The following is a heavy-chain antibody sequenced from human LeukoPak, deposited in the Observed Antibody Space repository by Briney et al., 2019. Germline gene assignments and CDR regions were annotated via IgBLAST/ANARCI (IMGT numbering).Heavy chain of an antibody. Sequence: GASVKVSCKASGYTFTSYGISWVRQAPGQGLEWMGWISAYNGNTNYAQKLQGRVTMTTDTSTNTAYMELRSLRSDDTAVYYCARDSSGGWPVPDAFDIWGQGTMVTVSS. CDR3: ARDSSGGWPVPDAFDI. CDR2: ISAYNGNT. J-gene: IGHJ3*02. CDR1: GYTFTSYG. V-gene: IGHV1-18*01. D-gene: IGHD6-19*01.